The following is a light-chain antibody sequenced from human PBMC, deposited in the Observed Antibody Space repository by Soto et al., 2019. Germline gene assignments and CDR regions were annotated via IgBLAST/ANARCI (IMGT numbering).Light chain of an antibody. V-gene: IGLV2-14*01. CDR1: SSDFGDDKY. J-gene: IGLJ2*01. CDR2: GVN. CDR3: SSYAGSNNHVI. Sequence: QSVLTQPASVSGSPGQSITVSCTGSSSDFGDDKYVSWYQQQPGKGPNLLIYGVNSRPSGISNRFSGSKSGNTASLTVSGLQAEDEATYYCSSYAGSNNHVIFGGGTQLTVL.